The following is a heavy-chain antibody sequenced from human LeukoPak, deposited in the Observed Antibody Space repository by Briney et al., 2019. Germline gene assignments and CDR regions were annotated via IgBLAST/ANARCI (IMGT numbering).Heavy chain of an antibody. CDR2: IYTSGST. Sequence: SETLSLTCTVSGGSISSYYWSWIRQPAGKGLEWIGRIYTSGSTNYNPSLKSRVTMSVDTSKNQFSLKLSSVTAADTAVYYCAREVKYSYVTPYSYSMDVWGKGPTVTVSS. V-gene: IGHV4-4*07. CDR3: AREVKYSYVTPYSYSMDV. CDR1: GGSISSYY. D-gene: IGHD5-18*01. J-gene: IGHJ6*03.